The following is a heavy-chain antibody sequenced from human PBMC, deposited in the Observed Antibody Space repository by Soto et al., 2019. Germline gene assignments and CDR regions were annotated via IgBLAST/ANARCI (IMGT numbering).Heavy chain of an antibody. Sequence: ASVKVSCKASGYTFTSYGISWVRQAPGQGLEWMGWISAYNGNTNYAQKLQGRVTMTTDTSTSTAYMELRSLRSDDTAVYYCARVSLDILTGYSQDYWGQGTLVTVSS. D-gene: IGHD3-9*01. J-gene: IGHJ4*02. CDR3: ARVSLDILTGYSQDY. V-gene: IGHV1-18*01. CDR2: ISAYNGNT. CDR1: GYTFTSYG.